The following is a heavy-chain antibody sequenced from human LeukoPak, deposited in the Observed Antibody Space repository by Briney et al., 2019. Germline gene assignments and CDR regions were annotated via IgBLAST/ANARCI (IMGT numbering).Heavy chain of an antibody. V-gene: IGHV4-59*01. CDR2: IYYSADT. D-gene: IGHD6-13*01. J-gene: IGHJ6*02. Sequence: NPSETLPLTCTVSGGSISSYSWSWIRQPPGKGLEWIGHIYYSADTNYNPSPKSRITISVDTSKNQFSLNLTSVTAADTAVYYCARSRPYSSSWGYFYYGMDVWGQGTTVTVSS. CDR3: ARSRPYSSSWGYFYYGMDV. CDR1: GGSISSYS.